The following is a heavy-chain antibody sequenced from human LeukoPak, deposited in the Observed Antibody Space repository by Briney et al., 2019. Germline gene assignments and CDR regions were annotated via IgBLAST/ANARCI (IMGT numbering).Heavy chain of an antibody. D-gene: IGHD6-13*01. Sequence: SETLSLTCTVSGASFSSSTYYWSWIRQPPGKGLEWIGYIYTSGSTNYNPSLKSRVTISVDTSKNQFSLKLSSVTAADTAVYYCARRSSWMVFDPWGQGTLVTVSS. J-gene: IGHJ5*02. CDR2: IYTSGST. CDR3: ARRSSWMVFDP. V-gene: IGHV4-61*01. CDR1: GASFSSSTYY.